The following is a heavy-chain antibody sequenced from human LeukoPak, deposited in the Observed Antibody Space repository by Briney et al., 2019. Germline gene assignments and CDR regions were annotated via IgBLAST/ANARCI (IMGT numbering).Heavy chain of an antibody. CDR1: GFTFSSYW. CDR2: IKQDGSEK. Sequence: GGSLRLSCAASGFTFSSYWMSWVRQAPGKGLEWVANIKQDGSEKYYVDSVKGRFTISRDNAKNSLYLQMNSLRAEDTAVSYCASPRGLPRKTYFDYWGQGTLVTVSS. D-gene: IGHD1-14*01. CDR3: ASPRGLPRKTYFDY. V-gene: IGHV3-7*01. J-gene: IGHJ4*02.